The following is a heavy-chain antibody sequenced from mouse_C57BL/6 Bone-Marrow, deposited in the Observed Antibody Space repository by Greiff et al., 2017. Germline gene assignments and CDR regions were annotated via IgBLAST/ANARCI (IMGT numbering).Heavy chain of an antibody. CDR1: GYTFTSYW. CDR2: IDPSDSYT. CDR3: ARSITTVVEDAMDY. D-gene: IGHD1-1*01. V-gene: IGHV1-50*01. Sequence: VQLQQSGAELVKPGASVKLSCKASGYTFTSYWMQWVKQRPGQGLEWIGEIDPSDSYTNYNQKFKGKATLTVDTSSSTAYMQLSSLTSEDSAVYYCARSITTVVEDAMDYWGQGTSVTVSS. J-gene: IGHJ4*01.